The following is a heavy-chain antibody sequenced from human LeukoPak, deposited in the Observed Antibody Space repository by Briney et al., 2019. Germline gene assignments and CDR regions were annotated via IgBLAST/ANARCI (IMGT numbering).Heavy chain of an antibody. CDR3: AKDSGSSTPYYMDV. Sequence: GGSLTLSCAASGFTFSSYAMSWVRQAPGKGLEWVSAISGSGGSTYYADSVMGRFTISRDNSKNTLYLQMNSLRAEDTAVYYCAKDSGSSTPYYMDVWGKGTTVTVSS. CDR2: ISGSGGST. D-gene: IGHD1-1*01. CDR1: GFTFSSYA. J-gene: IGHJ6*03. V-gene: IGHV3-23*01.